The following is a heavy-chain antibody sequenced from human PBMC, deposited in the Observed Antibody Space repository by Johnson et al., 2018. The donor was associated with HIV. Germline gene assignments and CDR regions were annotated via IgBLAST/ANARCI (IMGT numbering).Heavy chain of an antibody. CDR2: ISSSGSTI. CDR1: GFTFSDYY. J-gene: IGHJ3*02. CDR3: ARDSDQYSSGWYEQLDAFDI. V-gene: IGHV3-11*04. Sequence: QVQLVESGGGVVQPGRSLRLSCVASGFTFSDYYMSWIRQAPGQGLEWVSYISSSGSTIYYADSVNGRFTISRDTAKNSLYLQMNSLRAEDTAVYYCARDSDQYSSGWYEQLDAFDIWGQGTMVTVSS. D-gene: IGHD6-19*01.